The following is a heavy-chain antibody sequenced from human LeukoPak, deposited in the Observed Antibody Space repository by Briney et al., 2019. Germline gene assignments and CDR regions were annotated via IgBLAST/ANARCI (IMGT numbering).Heavy chain of an antibody. CDR1: GGSIINSNW. J-gene: IGHJ4*02. V-gene: IGHV4-4*02. CDR3: ARGSRYFDY. Sequence: ASGTLSLTCAVSGGSIINSNWWSWVRQPPGKGLEWIGEIDHSGSTNYNPSLKSRVTISVDTSKNQFSLKLSSVTAAGTAVYYCARGSRYFDYWGQGTLVTVSS. CDR2: IDHSGST.